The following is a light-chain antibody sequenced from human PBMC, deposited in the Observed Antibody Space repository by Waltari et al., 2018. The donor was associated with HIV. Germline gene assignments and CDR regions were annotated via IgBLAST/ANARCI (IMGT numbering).Light chain of an antibody. CDR1: QSVSSTY. CDR3: QQYGRSPLT. CDR2: VAS. V-gene: IGKV3-20*01. Sequence: EIVLTQSPGPLSLSPVERATLSCRASQSVSSTYLAWYQQKLGQAPRLLIYVASSSASCIPDRFSGSGAGPDFTLTITRLEPEEFAVYYCQQYGRSPLTFGQGTKLEIK. J-gene: IGKJ1*01.